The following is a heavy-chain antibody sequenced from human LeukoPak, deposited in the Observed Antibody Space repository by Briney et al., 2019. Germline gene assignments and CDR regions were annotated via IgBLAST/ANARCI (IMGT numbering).Heavy chain of an antibody. Sequence: SETLSLTCTVSGGSISSYYWNWMRQPPGKGLEWIGYIYYSGSTNYNPSLKSRVTISEDTSKNQFSLKLTSVTAADTAVYYCARDKGYYNSSSCYAYFDYWGQGTLVTVSS. CDR3: ARDKGYYNSSSCYAYFDY. J-gene: IGHJ4*02. CDR1: GGSISSYY. CDR2: IYYSGST. D-gene: IGHD2-2*01. V-gene: IGHV4-59*01.